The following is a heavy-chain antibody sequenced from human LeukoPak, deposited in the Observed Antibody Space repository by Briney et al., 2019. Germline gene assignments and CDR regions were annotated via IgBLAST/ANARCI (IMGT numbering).Heavy chain of an antibody. D-gene: IGHD2-15*01. J-gene: IGHJ4*01. V-gene: IGHV1-69*13. CDR3: ARGKVAATPRFDY. CDR1: GGTLSSYA. CDR2: IIPIFGTA. Sequence: ASVKVSCKASGGTLSSYAISWVRQAPGQGLEWMGGIIPIFGTANYAQKFQGRVTITADESTSTAYMELSSLRSEDTAVYYCARGKVAATPRFDYWGQEPWSPSPQ.